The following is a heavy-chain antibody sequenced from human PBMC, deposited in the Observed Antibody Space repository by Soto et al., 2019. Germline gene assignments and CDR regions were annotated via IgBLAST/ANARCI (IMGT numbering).Heavy chain of an antibody. Sequence: SETLSLTCTVSSGSISSGGYYWSWIRQHPGKGLEWIGYIYYSGSTYYNPSLKSRVTISVDTSKNQFSLKLSSVTAADTAVYYCARSKSYYDFWSGYYTPNWFDPWGQGTLVTVSS. CDR2: IYYSGST. CDR3: ARSKSYYDFWSGYYTPNWFDP. D-gene: IGHD3-3*01. CDR1: SGSISSGGYY. V-gene: IGHV4-31*03. J-gene: IGHJ5*02.